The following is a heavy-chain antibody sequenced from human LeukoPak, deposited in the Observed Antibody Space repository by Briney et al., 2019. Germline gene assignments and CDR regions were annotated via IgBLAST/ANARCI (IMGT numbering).Heavy chain of an antibody. J-gene: IGHJ4*02. CDR1: GFTFSSYA. CDR2: ISGSGGST. CDR3: AKDYYDSSGYYYFDY. V-gene: IGHV3-23*01. D-gene: IGHD3-22*01. Sequence: GGSLRLSCAASGFTFSSYAMSWVRQAPGKGLEWVSAISGSGGSTYYADSVKGRFTISRDNSKNTLYLQMNSLRAEDTAVYYCAKDYYDSSGYYYFDYWGQGTLVTVSS.